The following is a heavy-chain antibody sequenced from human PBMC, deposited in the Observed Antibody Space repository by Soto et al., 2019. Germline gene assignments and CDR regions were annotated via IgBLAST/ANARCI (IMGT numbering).Heavy chain of an antibody. J-gene: IGHJ4*02. D-gene: IGHD1-1*01. CDR3: ARSGIAYYFDY. CDR1: GFTFSSYS. Sequence: EVQLVESGGGLVQPGGSLRLSCAASGFTFSSYSMNWVRQAPGKGLEWVSYISSSSSYIYYADSVKGRFTISRDNAKNSLYLQMNSLRAEDTAVYYCARSGIAYYFDYWGQGTLVTVSS. V-gene: IGHV3-21*05. CDR2: ISSSSSYI.